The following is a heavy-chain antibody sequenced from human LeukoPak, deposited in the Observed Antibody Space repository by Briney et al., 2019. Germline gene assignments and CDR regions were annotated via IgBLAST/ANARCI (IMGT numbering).Heavy chain of an antibody. Sequence: ASVKVSCKASGYTFTSYGISWVRQAPGQGLEWMGWISPYNHNTKYPQKLQGRVTMTADTSTSTAYMELRSPRPDDTAIYYCAREGVGRPEELFDYWGQGTLITVSS. CDR1: GYTFTSYG. D-gene: IGHD1-7*01. V-gene: IGHV1-18*01. CDR2: ISPYNHNT. CDR3: AREGVGRPEELFDY. J-gene: IGHJ4*02.